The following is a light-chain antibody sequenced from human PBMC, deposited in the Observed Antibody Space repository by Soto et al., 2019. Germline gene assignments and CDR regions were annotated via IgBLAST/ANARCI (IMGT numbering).Light chain of an antibody. CDR2: DAS. Sequence: EIVLTQSPATLSLSPGERATLSCRASQSVSSYLAWYQQKPGQAPRLLIYDASNSATGIPARFSVCGSGTDFTLTISSLEPEDFAVYYCQQRSNWPPYTCGQGTKLEIK. J-gene: IGKJ2*01. CDR1: QSVSSY. V-gene: IGKV3-11*01. CDR3: QQRSNWPPYT.